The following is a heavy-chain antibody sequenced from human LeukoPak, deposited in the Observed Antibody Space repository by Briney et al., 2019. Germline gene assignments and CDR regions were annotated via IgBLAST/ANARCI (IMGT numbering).Heavy chain of an antibody. J-gene: IGHJ4*02. V-gene: IGHV3-9*01. CDR1: GFTFDDYA. CDR3: AQAYSSSWYETIDY. Sequence: PGGSLRLSCAASGFTFDDYAMHWVRQAPGKGLEWVSGISWNSGSIGYADSAKGRFTISRDNAKNSLYLQMNSLRAEDTALYYCAQAYSSSWYETIDYWGQGTLVTVSS. D-gene: IGHD6-13*01. CDR2: ISWNSGSI.